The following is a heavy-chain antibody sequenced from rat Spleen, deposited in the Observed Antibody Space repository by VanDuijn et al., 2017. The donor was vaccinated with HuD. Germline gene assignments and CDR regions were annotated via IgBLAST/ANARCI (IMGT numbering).Heavy chain of an antibody. CDR2: INYDGSSY. CDR1: GFTFSDYY. D-gene: IGHD3-4*01. V-gene: IGHV5-29*01. Sequence: EVQLVESGGGLVQPGRSLKLSCVASGFTFSDYYMAWVRQAPTKGLEWVATINYDGSSYYCRDSVKGRFTISRDNAKSTLYLQMNSLRSEDTATYYCARLTPFDYWGQGVMVTVSS. J-gene: IGHJ2*01. CDR3: ARLTPFDY.